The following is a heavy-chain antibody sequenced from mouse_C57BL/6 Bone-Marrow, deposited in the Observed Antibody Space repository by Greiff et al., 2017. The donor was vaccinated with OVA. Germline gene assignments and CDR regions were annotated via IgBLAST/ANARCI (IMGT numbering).Heavy chain of an antibody. Sequence: VQLQQSGAELVKPGASVKLSCKASGYTFTEYTIHWVKQRSGQGLEWIGWFYPGSGSIKYNEKFKDKATLTADKSSSTGYMELSRFTSEDSAVYFCAREEERGCGDYVGFAYWGQGTLVTVSA. CDR1: GYTFTEYT. CDR2: FYPGSGSI. J-gene: IGHJ3*01. V-gene: IGHV1-62-2*01. D-gene: IGHD2-13*01. CDR3: AREEERGCGDYVGFAY.